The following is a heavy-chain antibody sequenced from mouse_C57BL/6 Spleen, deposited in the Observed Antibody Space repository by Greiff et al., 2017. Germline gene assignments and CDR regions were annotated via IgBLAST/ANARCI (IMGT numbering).Heavy chain of an antibody. CDR2: IYPRSGNT. J-gene: IGHJ3*01. Sequence: VQLQESGAELARPGASVKLSCKASGYTFTSYGISWVKQRTGQGLEWIGEIYPRSGNTYYNEKFKGKATLTADKSSSTAYMELRSLTSEDSAVYFCARSDSNYVFAYWGQGTLVTVSA. CDR3: ARSDSNYVFAY. D-gene: IGHD2-5*01. V-gene: IGHV1-81*01. CDR1: GYTFTSYG.